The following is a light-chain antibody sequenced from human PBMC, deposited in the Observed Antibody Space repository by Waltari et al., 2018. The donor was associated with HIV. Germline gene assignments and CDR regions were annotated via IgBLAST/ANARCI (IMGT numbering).Light chain of an antibody. CDR2: GAF. V-gene: IGKV3-15*01. CDR1: QSVSSN. CDR3: QQYNDWTPLT. Sequence: EIVMTQSPATLSVSPGERVTLSCRASQSVSSNLAWYQQKPGQAPRLLIYGAFTRATGIPARFSGSGSGTEFTLTISSLQSEDFAVYYCQQYNDWTPLTFGGGTKVEIK. J-gene: IGKJ4*01.